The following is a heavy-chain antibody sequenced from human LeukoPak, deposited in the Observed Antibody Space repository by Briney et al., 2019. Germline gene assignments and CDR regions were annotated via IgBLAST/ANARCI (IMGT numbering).Heavy chain of an antibody. V-gene: IGHV4-61*01. J-gene: IGHJ5*01. CDR3: AREGGRQWLVSGALDS. Sequence: SETLSLTCTVSDDSVSSSRYYWTWIRQPPGKGLEWIGYIYHGSATYNPSLESRVTLSMDTSKNQYSLKMTSVTAADTGVYYCAREGGRQWLVSGALDSWGQGTLVTVSS. CDR2: IYHGSA. CDR1: DDSVSSSRYY. D-gene: IGHD6-19*01.